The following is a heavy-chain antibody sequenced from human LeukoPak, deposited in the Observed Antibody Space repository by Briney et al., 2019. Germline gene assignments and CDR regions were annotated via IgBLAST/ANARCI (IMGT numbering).Heavy chain of an antibody. Sequence: ASVKVSCKSSGYTFTNYDINWVRQATGQGLEWMGWMNPNSGNTGYAHKFQGRVAMTRNTSISTAYMDLSGLRSEDTALYYCARDIAGATKGGWFDTWSQGTPVTVSS. CDR2: MNPNSGNT. J-gene: IGHJ5*02. CDR3: ARDIAGATKGGWFDT. V-gene: IGHV1-8*01. CDR1: GYTFTNYD. D-gene: IGHD1-26*01.